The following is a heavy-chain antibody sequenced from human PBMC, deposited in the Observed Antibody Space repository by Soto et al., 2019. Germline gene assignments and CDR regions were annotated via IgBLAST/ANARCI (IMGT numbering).Heavy chain of an antibody. Sequence: ASVKVSCKASGYTFTSYDINWVRQATGQGLEWMGWMNPNSGNTGYAQKFQGRVTMTRNTSISTAYMELSSLRSEDTAVYYCARGEGAYYYDSSGYFGAFDIWGQGTMDTVSS. D-gene: IGHD3-22*01. CDR2: MNPNSGNT. CDR1: GYTFTSYD. V-gene: IGHV1-8*01. J-gene: IGHJ3*02. CDR3: ARGEGAYYYDSSGYFGAFDI.